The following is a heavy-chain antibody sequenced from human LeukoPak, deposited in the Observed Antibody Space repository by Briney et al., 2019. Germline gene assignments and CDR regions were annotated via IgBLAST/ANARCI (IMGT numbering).Heavy chain of an antibody. CDR2: IYSGGST. V-gene: IGHV3-66*01. Sequence: PGGSLRLSCAASGFTVSSNYMSWVRQAPGKGLEWVSVIYSGGSTYYADSVKGRFTISRDNSKNTLYLQMNSLGAEDTAVYYCARFITMVRGRGFDYWGQGTLVTVSS. CDR3: ARFITMVRGRGFDY. J-gene: IGHJ4*02. D-gene: IGHD3-10*01. CDR1: GFTVSSNY.